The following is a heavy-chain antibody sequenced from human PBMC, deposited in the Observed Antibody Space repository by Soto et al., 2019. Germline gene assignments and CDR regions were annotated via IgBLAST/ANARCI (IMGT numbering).Heavy chain of an antibody. Sequence: EVQLVESGGGLVKPGGSVRLSCVASGLMYSSYSMSWVRQAPGKGLEWGAFISLSGSQINYAASVEGRFTISRDNAKNALYLQMSTVRVEDTAIYYCARVISCGGGTCSSVHQYYGMDVWGPGTTVTVSS. CDR1: GLMYSSYS. V-gene: IGHV3-21*01. J-gene: IGHJ6*02. CDR3: ARVISCGGGTCSSVHQYYGMDV. D-gene: IGHD2-21*01. CDR2: ISLSGSQI.